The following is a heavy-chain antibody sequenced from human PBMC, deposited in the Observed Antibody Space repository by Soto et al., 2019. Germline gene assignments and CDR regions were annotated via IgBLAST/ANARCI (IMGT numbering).Heavy chain of an antibody. D-gene: IGHD2-15*01. V-gene: IGHV4-59*01. CDR3: ARVRCSGGSCRLRQNWFDP. CDR2: IYYSGST. J-gene: IGHJ5*02. CDR1: GGAISSYY. Sequence: PSETLSLTCTVSGGAISSYYWSWIRQPPGKGLEWIGYIYYSGSTNYNPSLKSRVTISVDTSKNQFSLKLSSVTAADTAVYYGARVRCSGGSCRLRQNWFDPWGQGTLVTVSS.